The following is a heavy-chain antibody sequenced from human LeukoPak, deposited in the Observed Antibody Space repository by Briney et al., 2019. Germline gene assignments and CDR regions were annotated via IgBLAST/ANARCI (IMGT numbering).Heavy chain of an antibody. CDR2: IWYDGSNK. V-gene: IGHV3-33*01. D-gene: IGHD3-9*01. J-gene: IGHJ5*02. CDR3: ARDYTGYFP. Sequence: GGSLRLSCAASGFTFSSYGMHWVRQAPGKGLEWVAVIWYDGSNKYYADSVKGRFTISRDNAKNSLYLQMNSLRAEDTAVYYCARDYTGYFPWGQGILVIVSS. CDR1: GFTFSSYG.